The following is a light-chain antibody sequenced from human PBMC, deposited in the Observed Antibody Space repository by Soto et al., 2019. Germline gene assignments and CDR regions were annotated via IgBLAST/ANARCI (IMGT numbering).Light chain of an antibody. V-gene: IGKV2-28*01. CDR3: MQALQSPPT. J-gene: IGKJ1*01. Sequence: EIVMTQSPLSLPVTPGEPASISCRSSQSLLHSNGYDSLDWYLQTPGQSPQLLIYLGSNRASGVPGRFSGSGSGTDSTLKISRVEADDVGVYYCMQALQSPPTFGQGTKVEIK. CDR1: QSLLHSNGYDS. CDR2: LGS.